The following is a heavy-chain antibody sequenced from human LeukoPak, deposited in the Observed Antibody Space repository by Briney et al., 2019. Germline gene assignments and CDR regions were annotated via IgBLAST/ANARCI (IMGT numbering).Heavy chain of an antibody. D-gene: IGHD3-9*01. CDR2: IKEDGSEK. Sequence: QPGGSLRLSCAASGFTFSSYGMHWVRQAPGKGLEWVANIKEDGSEKYYVDSVKGRFTISRDNAKNSLYLQMNSLRAEDTAVYYCSRVVLRYFDWLVGGYFDYWGQGTLVTVSS. CDR1: GFTFSSYG. CDR3: SRVVLRYFDWLVGGYFDY. V-gene: IGHV3-7*01. J-gene: IGHJ4*02.